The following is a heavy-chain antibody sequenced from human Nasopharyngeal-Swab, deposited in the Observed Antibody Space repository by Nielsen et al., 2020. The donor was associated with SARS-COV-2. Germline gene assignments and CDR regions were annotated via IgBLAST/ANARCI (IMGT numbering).Heavy chain of an antibody. Sequence: GESLKISCAASGFTFSSFGMHWVRQAPGKGLEWVAFIAHDASNEYYGDSVKGRFSISRDSSKNTLYLQMDSLRGEDTAVYYCARDMRGSWNYYHGVDFWGQGTTVTVSS. CDR3: ARDMRGSWNYYHGVDF. J-gene: IGHJ6*02. D-gene: IGHD1-26*01. CDR1: GFTFSSFG. V-gene: IGHV3-30*03. CDR2: IAHDASNE.